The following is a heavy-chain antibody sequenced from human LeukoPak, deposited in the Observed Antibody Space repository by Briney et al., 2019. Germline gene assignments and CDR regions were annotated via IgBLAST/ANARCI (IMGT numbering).Heavy chain of an antibody. CDR2: INHSGST. Sequence: SETLSLTCTVYGGSFNGWFWSWIRQPPGKGLEWIGEINHSGSTNYNPSLKSRVTISVDTSKNQFSLKLSSVTAADTAVYYCASSEGDTAMARWGRGTLVTVSS. CDR1: GGSFNGWF. V-gene: IGHV4-34*01. D-gene: IGHD5-18*01. J-gene: IGHJ4*02. CDR3: ASSEGDTAMAR.